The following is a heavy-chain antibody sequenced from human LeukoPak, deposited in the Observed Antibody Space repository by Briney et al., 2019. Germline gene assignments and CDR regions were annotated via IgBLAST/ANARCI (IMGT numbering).Heavy chain of an antibody. V-gene: IGHV4-39*01. D-gene: IGHD3-10*01. CDR1: DGSISSPSHY. CDR2: IFYSGTT. Sequence: SETLSLTCTVPDGSISSPSHYWGWIRQPPGKGLEWIVSIFYSGTTYYNPSLESRVSISVDMSKNQFSLKLSSVTAADTAVYYCARPGTMVGGRYFHYTDVWGNGTTVTISS. J-gene: IGHJ6*03. CDR3: ARPGTMVGGRYFHYTDV.